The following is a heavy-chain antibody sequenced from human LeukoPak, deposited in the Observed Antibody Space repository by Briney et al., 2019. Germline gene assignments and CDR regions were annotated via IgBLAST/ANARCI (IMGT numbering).Heavy chain of an antibody. CDR1: GGSVSSGSYY. CDR2: IYYSGST. D-gene: IGHD2-15*01. CDR3: ASVLVNCSGGSCYRPQPEN. J-gene: IGHJ4*02. Sequence: SETLSLTCTVSGGSVSSGSYYWNWIRQPPGKGLEWIGYIYYSGSTNYNPSLKSRVTISVDTSKNQFSLKLNSVTAADTAVYYCASVLVNCSGGSCYRPQPENWGPGTLVTVSS. V-gene: IGHV4-61*01.